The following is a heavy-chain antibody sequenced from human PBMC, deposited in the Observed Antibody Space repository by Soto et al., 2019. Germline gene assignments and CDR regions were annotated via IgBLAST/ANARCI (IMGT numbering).Heavy chain of an antibody. V-gene: IGHV3-11*01. Sequence: GGSLRLSCAASGSTFSDYYMSWIRQAPGKGLEWVSYISSSGSTIYYADSVKGRFTISRDNAKNSLYLQMNSLRAEDTAVYYCASKANITMARGPWGYWGQGTLVTVSS. CDR3: ASKANITMARGPWGY. D-gene: IGHD3-10*01. CDR1: GSTFSDYY. J-gene: IGHJ4*02. CDR2: ISSSGSTI.